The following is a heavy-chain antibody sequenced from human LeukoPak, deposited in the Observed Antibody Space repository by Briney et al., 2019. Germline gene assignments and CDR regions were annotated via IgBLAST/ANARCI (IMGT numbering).Heavy chain of an antibody. CDR2: INHSGST. J-gene: IGHJ4*02. V-gene: IGHV4-34*01. CDR3: AREGEVQLERPFFDY. CDR1: GGSFSGYY. Sequence: SETLSLTCAVYGGSFSGYYWSWIRQPPGKGLEWIGEINHSGSTNYNPSLKSRVTISVDTSKNQFSLKLSSVTAADTAVYYCAREGEVQLERPFFDYWGQGTLVTVSS. D-gene: IGHD1-1*01.